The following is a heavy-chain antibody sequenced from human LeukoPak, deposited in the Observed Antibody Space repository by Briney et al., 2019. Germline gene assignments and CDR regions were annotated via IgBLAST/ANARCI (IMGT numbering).Heavy chain of an antibody. V-gene: IGHV4-34*01. CDR2: INHSGST. CDR1: GGSFSGYY. D-gene: IGHD2-2*01. J-gene: IGHJ6*03. Sequence: PSETLSLTCAVYGGSFSGYYWSWIRQPPGKGLEWIGEINHSGSTNYNPSLKSRVTISVDTSKNQFSLKLSSVTAADTAVYYCAAGHCSSTSCSDYYYYMDVWGKGTTVTVSS. CDR3: AAGHCSSTSCSDYYYYMDV.